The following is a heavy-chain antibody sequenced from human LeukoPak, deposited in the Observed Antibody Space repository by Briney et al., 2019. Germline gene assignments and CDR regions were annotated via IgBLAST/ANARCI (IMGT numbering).Heavy chain of an antibody. V-gene: IGHV4-4*07. J-gene: IGHJ3*02. D-gene: IGHD2-15*01. Sequence: SETLSLTCTVSGSSINNYYWSCIRQPAGKGLEWIGRIYTRGSTNYNPSLKSRVTMSVDTSKNQFSLKLSSVTAADTAVYYCARGRYCSADICSGGDAFDIWGQGTMVSVSS. CDR1: GSSINNYY. CDR2: IYTRGST. CDR3: ARGRYCSADICSGGDAFDI.